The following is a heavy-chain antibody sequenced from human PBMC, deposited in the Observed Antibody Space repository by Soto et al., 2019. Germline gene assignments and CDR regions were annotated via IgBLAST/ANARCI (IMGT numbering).Heavy chain of an antibody. D-gene: IGHD3-3*01. CDR2: IYYSGSA. V-gene: IGHV4-39*01. J-gene: IGHJ5*02. CDR1: GGSISSSSYY. CDR3: ARYLPNSDYDSSSGSFHWLVP. Sequence: SSETLSLTCTASGGSISSSSYYWGWIRQRPGKGLEWIGGIYYSGSAYYNPSLRSRVTRSVDTSKNQFSLELSSVTAADTAVYYCARYLPNSDYDSSSGSFHWLVPWGQGTLVTVSS.